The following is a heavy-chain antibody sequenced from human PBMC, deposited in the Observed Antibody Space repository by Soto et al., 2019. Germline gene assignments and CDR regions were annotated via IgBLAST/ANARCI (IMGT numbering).Heavy chain of an antibody. J-gene: IGHJ6*02. D-gene: IGHD4-17*01. CDR3: ARDPFYGDYGYYYYGMDV. CDR2: INAGNGNT. Sequence: QVQLVQSGAEVKKPGASVKVSCKASGYTFTSYAMHWVRQAPGQRLEWMGWINAGNGNTKYSQKFQGRVTITRDTXAXTXXMELSSLRSEDTAVYYCARDPFYGDYGYYYYGMDVWGQGTTVTVSS. CDR1: GYTFTSYA. V-gene: IGHV1-3*01.